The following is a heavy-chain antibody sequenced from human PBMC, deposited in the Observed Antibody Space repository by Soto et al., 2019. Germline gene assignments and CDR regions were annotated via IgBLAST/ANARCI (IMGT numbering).Heavy chain of an antibody. J-gene: IGHJ5*02. CDR2: IKQDGSEK. D-gene: IGHD4-4*01. Sequence: GGSLRLSCAASGFTFSSYWMSWVRQAPGKGLEWVANIKQDGSEKYYVDSVKGRFTISRDNAKNSLYLQMNSLRAEDTAVYYCARDDYSNYYNWFDPWGQGTLVTVSS. V-gene: IGHV3-7*01. CDR1: GFTFSSYW. CDR3: ARDDYSNYYNWFDP.